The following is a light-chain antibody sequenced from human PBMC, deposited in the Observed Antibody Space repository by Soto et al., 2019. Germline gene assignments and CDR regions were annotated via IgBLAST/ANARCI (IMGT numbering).Light chain of an antibody. V-gene: IGLV2-14*01. CDR3: NSYTTLSNRV. Sequence: QSVLTQPAYVSGSPGQSITISCTGTSSDIGAYNYVSWYQQHPGKAPKLLIYEVTNRPSGVSDRFSGSKSGNTASLTISGLQAEDEANYYCNSYTTLSNRVFGTGTKVTVL. CDR2: EVT. CDR1: SSDIGAYNY. J-gene: IGLJ1*01.